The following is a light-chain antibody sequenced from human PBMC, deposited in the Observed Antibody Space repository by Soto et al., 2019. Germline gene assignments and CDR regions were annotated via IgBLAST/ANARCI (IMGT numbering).Light chain of an antibody. CDR1: SSDVGTYDL. CDR2: EGT. Sequence: QSALTQPASVSGSPGQSIAISCTGTSSDVGTYDLVSWYQQHPGKAPKLMIYEGTKRPSGVSNRFSGSKSANTASLTISVLQPEEEADYYFCSSAGSSLDVFGSGTKLTVL. V-gene: IGLV2-23*01. CDR3: CSSAGSSLDV. J-gene: IGLJ1*01.